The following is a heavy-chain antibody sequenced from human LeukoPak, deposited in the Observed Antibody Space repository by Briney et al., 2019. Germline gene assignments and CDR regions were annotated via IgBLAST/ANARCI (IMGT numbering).Heavy chain of an antibody. D-gene: IGHD3-10*01. J-gene: IGHJ4*02. Sequence: SETLSLTCTVSGGSISSSGYYWRWIRQPAGKGLEWIGRIYTSGSTNYNPSLKSRVTISVDTSKNQFSLKLSSVTAADTAVYYCARDRFGELLVDYWGQGTLVTVSS. CDR2: IYTSGST. V-gene: IGHV4-61*02. CDR3: ARDRFGELLVDY. CDR1: GGSISSSGYY.